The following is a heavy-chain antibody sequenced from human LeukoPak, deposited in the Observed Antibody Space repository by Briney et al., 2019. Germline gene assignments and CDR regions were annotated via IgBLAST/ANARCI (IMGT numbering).Heavy chain of an antibody. D-gene: IGHD3-22*01. J-gene: IGHJ4*02. CDR3: ETDHYDSSGTFDY. V-gene: IGHV4-59*01. CDR2: IYCSGST. Sequence: PSETLSLACTVSGGSISSYYWSWIRQPPGQGLEWMGYIYCSGSTNYNPSLTRRVTISVDTSKNQFSLKLSSVTAADTAVYYCETDHYDSSGTFDYWRQGTLVTVS. CDR1: GGSISSYY.